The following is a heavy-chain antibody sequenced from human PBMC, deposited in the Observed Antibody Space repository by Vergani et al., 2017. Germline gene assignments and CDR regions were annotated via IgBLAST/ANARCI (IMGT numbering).Heavy chain of an antibody. J-gene: IGHJ4*02. V-gene: IGHV4-31*03. D-gene: IGHD3-3*01. CDR2: IYYSGST. Sequence: QVQLQWSGPGLVKPSQTLSLTCTVSGGSISSGAYYWSWIRQHPGKGLEWIGYIYYSGSTYYNPSLKSRVTISVDTSKNQFSLKLSSVTAADTAVYYCARKIAIFGVATPYFDYWGQGTLVTVSS. CDR3: ARKIAIFGVATPYFDY. CDR1: GGSISSGAYY.